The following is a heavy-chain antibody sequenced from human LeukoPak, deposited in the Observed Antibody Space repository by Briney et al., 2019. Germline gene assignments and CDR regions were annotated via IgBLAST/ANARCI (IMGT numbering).Heavy chain of an antibody. J-gene: IGHJ4*02. CDR1: GGTFSSYA. V-gene: IGHV1-69*01. CDR3: ASGPLPDSSFGVVLGGDY. D-gene: IGHD3-3*01. Sequence: ASVNVSCQASGGTFSSYAISWVRQAPGQGLEWMGGIIPIFGTANYAQKFQGRVTITADESTSTAYMELSSLRSEDTAVYYCASGPLPDSSFGVVLGGDYWGQGTLVTVSS. CDR2: IIPIFGTA.